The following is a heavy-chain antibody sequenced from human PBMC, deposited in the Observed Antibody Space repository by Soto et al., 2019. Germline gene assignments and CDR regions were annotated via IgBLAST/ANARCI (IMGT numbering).Heavy chain of an antibody. Sequence: GGSLRLSCAASGFTFSSYAMSWVRQAPGKGLEWVASIKQDGSEKYYVDSVKGRFTISRDNAKNTLYLQMNSLRAEDTAVYFCAIAGYWGQGTLVTVSS. CDR2: IKQDGSEK. CDR3: AIAGY. V-gene: IGHV3-7*01. J-gene: IGHJ4*02. CDR1: GFTFSSYA.